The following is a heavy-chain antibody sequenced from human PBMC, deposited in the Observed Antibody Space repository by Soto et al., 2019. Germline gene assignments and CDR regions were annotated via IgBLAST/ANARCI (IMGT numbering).Heavy chain of an antibody. CDR1: GYSFTSYW. Sequence: GESLKISCKGSGYSFTSYWIGWVRQMPGKGLEWMGIIYPGDSDTRYSPSFQGQVTISADKSISTAYLQWSSLKASDTAMYYCARLYSPKYYYDSSGYYLDYWGQGTLVTVSS. D-gene: IGHD3-22*01. CDR3: ARLYSPKYYYDSSGYYLDY. V-gene: IGHV5-51*01. J-gene: IGHJ4*02. CDR2: IYPGDSDT.